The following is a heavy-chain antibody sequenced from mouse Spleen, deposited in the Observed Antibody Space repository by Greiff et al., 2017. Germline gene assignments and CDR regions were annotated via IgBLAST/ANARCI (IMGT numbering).Heavy chain of an antibody. CDR1: GFNIKDYY. V-gene: IGHV14-1*01. D-gene: IGHD1-1*01. Sequence: EVQGVESGAELVRPGASVKLSCTASGFNIKDYYMHWVKQRPEQGLEWIGRIDPEDGDTEYAPKFQGKATMTADTSSNTAYLQLSSLTSEDTAVYYCTTDYYGSSPYWYFDVWGAGTTVTVSS. J-gene: IGHJ1*01. CDR2: IDPEDGDT. CDR3: TTDYYGSSPYWYFDV.